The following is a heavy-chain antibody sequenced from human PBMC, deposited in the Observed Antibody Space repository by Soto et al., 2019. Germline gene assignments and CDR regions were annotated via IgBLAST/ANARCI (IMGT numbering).Heavy chain of an antibody. D-gene: IGHD6-13*01. CDR2: ISSSSSTI. Sequence: GGSLRLSCAASGFTFSSYSMNWVRQAPGKGLDCVSYISSSSSTIYYADSVKGRFTFSRDNAKNSLYLQMNSLRAEDTAVYYCARHPERIAQIGWFDPWGQGTLVTVSS. V-gene: IGHV3-48*01. CDR3: ARHPERIAQIGWFDP. J-gene: IGHJ5*02. CDR1: GFTFSSYS.